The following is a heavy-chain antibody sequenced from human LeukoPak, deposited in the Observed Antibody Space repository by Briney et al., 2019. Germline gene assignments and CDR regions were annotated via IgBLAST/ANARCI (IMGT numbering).Heavy chain of an antibody. CDR2: IYYSGST. J-gene: IGHJ4*02. CDR1: GGSISSSSYY. CDR3: ARETSSLPGLSYFDY. Sequence: KPSETLSLTCTVSGGSISSSSYYWGWIRQPPGKGLEWIGSIYYSGSTYYNPSLKSRVTISVDTSKNQFSLKLSSVTAADTAVYYCARETSSLPGLSYFDYWGQGTLVTVSS. D-gene: IGHD3-16*01. V-gene: IGHV4-39*02.